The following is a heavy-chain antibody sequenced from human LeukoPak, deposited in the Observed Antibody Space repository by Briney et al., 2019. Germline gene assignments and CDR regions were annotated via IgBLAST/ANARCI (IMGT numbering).Heavy chain of an antibody. V-gene: IGHV4-59*08. Sequence: SETLSLTCTVSGGSISSYYWSWIRQPPGKGLEWIGYIYYSGSTNYNPSLKSRVTISVDTSKNQFSLKLSSVTAADTAVYYCASWPRSYSGFDYWGQGTLVTVSS. CDR1: GGSISSYY. D-gene: IGHD3-10*01. J-gene: IGHJ4*02. CDR3: ASWPRSYSGFDY. CDR2: IYYSGST.